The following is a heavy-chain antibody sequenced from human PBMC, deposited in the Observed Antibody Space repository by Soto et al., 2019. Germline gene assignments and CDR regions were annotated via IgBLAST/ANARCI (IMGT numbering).Heavy chain of an antibody. Sequence: EVQLVESGGGLVQPGGSLRLSCAASGFTVSSNYMSWVRQAPGKGLEWVSVIYSGGSTYYADSVKGRFTISRDNSKNTLYLQMNSLRAEDTAVYYCGREYESSGYYRFAFDIWGQGTMVTVSS. CDR2: IYSGGST. D-gene: IGHD3-22*01. V-gene: IGHV3-66*01. J-gene: IGHJ3*02. CDR1: GFTVSSNY. CDR3: GREYESSGYYRFAFDI.